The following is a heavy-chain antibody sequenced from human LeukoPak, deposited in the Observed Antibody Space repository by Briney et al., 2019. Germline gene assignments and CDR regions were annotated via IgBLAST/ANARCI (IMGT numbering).Heavy chain of an antibody. CDR2: ISSSSSYI. CDR1: GFTFSSYS. D-gene: IGHD5-18*01. Sequence: GGSLRLLCGASGFTFSSYSMNWVRQAPGKGLEGVSSISSSSSYIYYADSVKGRFTISRDNAKNSLYLQMNSLRAEDTAVYYCARVVRSYGSLFDYWGQGTLVTVSS. J-gene: IGHJ4*02. V-gene: IGHV3-21*01. CDR3: ARVVRSYGSLFDY.